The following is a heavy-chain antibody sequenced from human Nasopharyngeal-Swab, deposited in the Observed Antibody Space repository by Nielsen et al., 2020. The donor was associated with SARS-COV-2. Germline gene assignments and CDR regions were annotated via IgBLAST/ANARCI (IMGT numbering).Heavy chain of an antibody. J-gene: IGHJ6*02. Sequence: SVKASCKASGFSITYRFLHWMRQAPGQALEWMGWITPFNGNAKYAQKFQGRVSITRDGSRTTVSLELSSLRPDDTAMYFCASGQCINGVCNPTDGLDVWGQGTSVTVS. CDR1: GFSITYRF. V-gene: IGHV1-45*02. D-gene: IGHD2-8*01. CDR3: ASGQCINGVCNPTDGLDV. CDR2: ITPFNGNA.